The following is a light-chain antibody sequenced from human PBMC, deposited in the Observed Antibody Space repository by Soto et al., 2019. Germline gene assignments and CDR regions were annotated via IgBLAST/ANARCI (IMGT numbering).Light chain of an antibody. CDR2: DVN. V-gene: IGLV2-14*01. CDR1: SKDVGGYNY. CDR3: SSYSNTSTLYV. Sequence: SLRTQPASVNGVPGEGIPISYPRTSKDVGGYNYVSWYQKHPGKAPRLKIYDVNKRPSGVSNRFSGSKSGNTASLTISGIQAEDEADYYCSSYSNTSTLYVFGTGTKVTVL. J-gene: IGLJ1*01.